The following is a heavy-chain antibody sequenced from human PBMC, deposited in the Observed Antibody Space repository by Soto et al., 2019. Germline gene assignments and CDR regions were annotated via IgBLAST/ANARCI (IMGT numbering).Heavy chain of an antibody. D-gene: IGHD4-17*01. Sequence: GGSLRLSCAASGFTFRTYAMSWVRQAPGKGLEWVSAISGSGDSTYSADSVRGRFTISRDNSINTLYLQMNNLGNEDTAVYYCAHPRGYGVFDAYDIWGQGTVVTVSS. CDR3: AHPRGYGVFDAYDI. CDR1: GFTFRTYA. V-gene: IGHV3-23*01. J-gene: IGHJ3*02. CDR2: ISGSGDST.